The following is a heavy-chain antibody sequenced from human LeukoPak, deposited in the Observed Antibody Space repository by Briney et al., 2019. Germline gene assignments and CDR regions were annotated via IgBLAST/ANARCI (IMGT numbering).Heavy chain of an antibody. Sequence: PGWSLRLSCAASGFTFSDNYMSWIRQAPGKGLEWVSYISSSGNTTYNADSVKGRFSITRDNAKNSLYLQMNSLRAEDTAVYYCARDGGSAWFLDYWGQGTLVTVSS. V-gene: IGHV3-11*04. J-gene: IGHJ4*02. CDR3: ARDGGSAWFLDY. D-gene: IGHD6-19*01. CDR1: GFTFSDNY. CDR2: ISSSGNTT.